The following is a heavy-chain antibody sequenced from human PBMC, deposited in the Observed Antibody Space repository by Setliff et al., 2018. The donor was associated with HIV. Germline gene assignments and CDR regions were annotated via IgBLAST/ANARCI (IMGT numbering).Heavy chain of an antibody. CDR1: GGSISTSY. J-gene: IGHJ4*02. V-gene: IGHV4-4*09. CDR2: IYISGTT. D-gene: IGHD3-22*01. CDR3: ARHAIDSGGYYSQFDY. Sequence: PSETLSLTCTVSGGSISTSYWNWIRQPPGKGLEWIAYIYISGTTNYNPSLKSRVTISLDASRNQFSLKLSSVTAADTAVYYCARHAIDSGGYYSQFDYWGQGTLVTVSS.